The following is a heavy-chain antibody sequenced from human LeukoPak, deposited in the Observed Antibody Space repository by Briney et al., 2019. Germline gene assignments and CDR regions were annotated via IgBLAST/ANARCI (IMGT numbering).Heavy chain of an antibody. Sequence: QSGGSLRLSCAASGFTFSSYWMSWVRQAPGKGLEWVASIKQDGSEKYYVDSVKGRFTISRDNAKNSLYLQMNSLRAEDTAVYYCAREKDGVVVVPAAIDYWGQGTLVTVSS. CDR1: GFTFSSYW. D-gene: IGHD2-2*01. CDR3: AREKDGVVVVPAAIDY. CDR2: IKQDGSEK. J-gene: IGHJ4*02. V-gene: IGHV3-7*03.